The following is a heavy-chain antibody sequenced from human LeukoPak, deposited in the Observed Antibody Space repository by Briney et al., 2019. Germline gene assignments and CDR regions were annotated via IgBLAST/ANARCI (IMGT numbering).Heavy chain of an antibody. Sequence: GESLKISCKGSGYSLSNYWIAWMRQMPGKGLEWVGIIYPGDSDTTYSPSFQGQVTISADKSVTTAYLQWSSLKASDTAMYYCARQDSSGWYVYWGQGTLVTVSS. D-gene: IGHD6-19*01. CDR3: ARQDSSGWYVY. J-gene: IGHJ4*02. CDR2: IYPGDSDT. CDR1: GYSLSNYW. V-gene: IGHV5-51*01.